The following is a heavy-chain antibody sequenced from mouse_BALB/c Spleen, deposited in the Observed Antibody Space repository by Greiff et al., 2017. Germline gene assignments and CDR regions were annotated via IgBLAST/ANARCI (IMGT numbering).Heavy chain of an antibody. Sequence: QVQLQQSGAELVKPGASVKLSCKASGYTFTSYYMYWVKQRPGQGLEWIGEINPSNGGTNFNEKFKSKATLTVDKSSSTAYMQLSSLTSEDSAVYYCTRSRTGFDYWGQGTTLTVSS. V-gene: IGHV1S81*02. CDR3: TRSRTGFDY. CDR2: INPSNGGT. CDR1: GYTFTSYY. J-gene: IGHJ2*01.